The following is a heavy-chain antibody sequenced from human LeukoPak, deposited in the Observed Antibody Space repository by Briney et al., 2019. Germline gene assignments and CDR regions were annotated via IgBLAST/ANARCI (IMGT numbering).Heavy chain of an antibody. CDR3: ARGDDYVWGSYRPDAFDI. D-gene: IGHD3-16*02. Sequence: ASVKVSCKASGYTFTSYGISWVRQAPGQGLEWMGWISAYNGNTNYAQKLQGRVTMTTDTSTSTAYMELSSLRSEDTAVYYCARGDDYVWGSYRPDAFDIWGQGTMVTVSS. V-gene: IGHV1-18*01. J-gene: IGHJ3*02. CDR1: GYTFTSYG. CDR2: ISAYNGNT.